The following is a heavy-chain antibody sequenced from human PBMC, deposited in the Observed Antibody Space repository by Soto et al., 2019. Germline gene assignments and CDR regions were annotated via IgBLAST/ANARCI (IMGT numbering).Heavy chain of an antibody. Sequence: VQLVESGGGVVQPGRSLRLSCAASGFTFSSYAMHWVRQAPGKGLEWVAVISYDGSNKYYADSVKGRFTISRDNSKNTLYLQMNSLRAEDTAVYYCARELGAGGYFDYWGQGTLVTVSS. J-gene: IGHJ4*02. V-gene: IGHV3-30-3*01. CDR2: ISYDGSNK. CDR3: ARELGAGGYFDY. D-gene: IGHD7-27*01. CDR1: GFTFSSYA.